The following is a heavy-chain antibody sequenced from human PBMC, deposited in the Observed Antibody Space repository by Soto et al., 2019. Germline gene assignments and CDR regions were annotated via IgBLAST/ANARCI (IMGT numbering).Heavy chain of an antibody. CDR2: IYSGGST. J-gene: IGHJ4*02. CDR3: ARSRTIFGVVIPDYYFDY. V-gene: IGHV3-66*01. CDR1: GFTVSSNY. Sequence: PGGSLRLSCAASGFTVSSNYMSWVRQAPGKGLEWVSVIYSGGSTYYADSVKGRFTISRDNSKNTLYLQMNSLRAEDTAVYYCARSRTIFGVVIPDYYFDYWGQGTLVTVSS. D-gene: IGHD3-3*01.